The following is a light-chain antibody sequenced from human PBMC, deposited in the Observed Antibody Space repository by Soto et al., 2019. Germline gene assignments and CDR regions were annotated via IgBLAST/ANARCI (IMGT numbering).Light chain of an antibody. Sequence: EIVLTQSPATLSVSPGDTAKLSCRASQSIGSNLGWYQQRPGQAPRLLIYGASTRATGIPARFSGSGSGTEVTHTISSLQSEDLAVYYCQQYNNWSLITFGQGTRLEIK. CDR3: QQYNNWSLIT. J-gene: IGKJ5*01. V-gene: IGKV3-15*01. CDR2: GAS. CDR1: QSIGSN.